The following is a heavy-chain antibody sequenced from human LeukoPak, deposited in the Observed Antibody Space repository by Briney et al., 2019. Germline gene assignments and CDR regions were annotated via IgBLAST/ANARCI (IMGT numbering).Heavy chain of an antibody. Sequence: GGSLRLSCTASGFTFSSYSMNWVRQAPGKGLEWVSSISTSSSYIYYADSVKGRFTISRDNAKNSLYLQMNSLRAEDTAVYCCARDRGGFRSKLDYWGQGTLVTVSS. CDR1: GFTFSSYS. CDR2: ISTSSSYI. V-gene: IGHV3-21*01. J-gene: IGHJ4*02. D-gene: IGHD3-10*01. CDR3: ARDRGGFRSKLDY.